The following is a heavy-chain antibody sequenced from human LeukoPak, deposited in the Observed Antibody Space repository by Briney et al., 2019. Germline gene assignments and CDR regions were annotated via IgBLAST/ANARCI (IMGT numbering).Heavy chain of an antibody. J-gene: IGHJ3*02. Sequence: GASVKVSCKASGGTFSSYAISWVRQAPGQGLEWMGGIIPIFGTANYAQKFQGRVTITADESTSTAYMELSSLRSEDTAVYYCARDKEYSSSSRAFDIWGQGTMVTVSS. V-gene: IGHV1-69*13. D-gene: IGHD6-6*01. CDR3: ARDKEYSSSSRAFDI. CDR1: GGTFSSYA. CDR2: IIPIFGTA.